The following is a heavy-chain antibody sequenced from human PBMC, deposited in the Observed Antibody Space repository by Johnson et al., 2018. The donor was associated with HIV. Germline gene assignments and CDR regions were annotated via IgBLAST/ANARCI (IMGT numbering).Heavy chain of an antibody. CDR3: VKGIDSSSWYAFDI. J-gene: IGHJ3*02. Sequence: VTLVESGGGLVQPGGSLKLSCAASGFTFSGSAMHWVRQAPGKGLVWVSRIDPDGSSTDYADSVTGRFTISRDNAKNTLYLQMNSLRAEDTAVYYCVKGIDSSSWYAFDIWGQGTMVTVSS. V-gene: IGHV3-74*02. D-gene: IGHD6-13*01. CDR2: IDPDGSST. CDR1: GFTFSGSA.